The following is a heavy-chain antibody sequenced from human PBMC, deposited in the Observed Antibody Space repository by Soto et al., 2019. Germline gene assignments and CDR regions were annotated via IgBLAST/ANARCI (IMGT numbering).Heavy chain of an antibody. CDR1: GFTFSSYG. D-gene: IGHD6-19*01. J-gene: IGHJ4*02. CDR2: ISYDGSNK. V-gene: IGHV3-30*18. Sequence: QVQLVESGGGVVQPGRSLRLSCAASGFTFSSYGMHWVRQAPGKGLEWVAVISYDGSNKYYADSVKGRFTISRDNSKNTLYLQMNSLRAEDTAVYYCAKVPYSSGWDNTYFDYWGQGTLVTVSS. CDR3: AKVPYSSGWDNTYFDY.